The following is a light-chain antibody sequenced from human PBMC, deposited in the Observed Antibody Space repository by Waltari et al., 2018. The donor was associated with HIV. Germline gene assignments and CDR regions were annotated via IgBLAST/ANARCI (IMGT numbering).Light chain of an antibody. CDR2: DAS. V-gene: IGKV3-11*01. J-gene: IGKJ5*01. CDR3: QERSNWPPIT. Sequence: ELVLPQSPAPMSLSPGERAPLSCSASQSVGTFLGWYQQKPGQAPRLLVYDASTTAAGIPARFRGSGSGTDFTLTISSLEPEDSAVYYCQERSNWPPITFGQGTRLEIK. CDR1: QSVGTF.